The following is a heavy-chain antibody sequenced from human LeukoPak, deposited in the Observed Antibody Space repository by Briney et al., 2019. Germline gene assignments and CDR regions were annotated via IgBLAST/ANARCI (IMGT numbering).Heavy chain of an antibody. D-gene: IGHD3-22*01. Sequence: PGGSLRLSCAASGFTFSSYSMNWVRQAPGKGLEWVSYISSSSSTIYYADSVKGRFTISRDNAKNSPYLQMNSLRAEDTAVYYCAKDFLPRVVTPFDYWGQGTLVTVSS. CDR1: GFTFSSYS. CDR2: ISSSSSTI. J-gene: IGHJ4*02. V-gene: IGHV3-48*01. CDR3: AKDFLPRVVTPFDY.